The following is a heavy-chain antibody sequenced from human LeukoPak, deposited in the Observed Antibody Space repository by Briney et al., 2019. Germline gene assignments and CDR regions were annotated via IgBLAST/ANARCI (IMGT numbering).Heavy chain of an antibody. V-gene: IGHV3-20*04. CDR1: GFTFDDCG. CDR3: ARSLGAYYYDSSGPEDASDI. CDR2: INWNGGST. Sequence: GGSLRLSCAASGFTFDDCGMSWVRQAPGKGLEWVSGINWNGGSTGYADSVKGRFTISRDNAKNSLYLQMNSLRAEDTALYYCARSLGAYYYDSSGPEDASDIWGQGTMVTVSS. D-gene: IGHD3-22*01. J-gene: IGHJ3*02.